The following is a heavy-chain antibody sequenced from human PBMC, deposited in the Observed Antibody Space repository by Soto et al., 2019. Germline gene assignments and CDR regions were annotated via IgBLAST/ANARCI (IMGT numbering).Heavy chain of an antibody. CDR1: GGSISSGGYY. V-gene: IGHV4-31*03. CDR3: AGGDRDYVNY. CDR2: IYYSGST. Sequence: PSETLSLTCTVSGGSISSGGYYWSWIRQHPGKGLEWIGYIYYSGSTYYNPSLKSRVTTSVDTSKNQFSLSLSSVTAADTAVYYGAGGDRDYVNYWGQGTLVTVSS. J-gene: IGHJ4*02. D-gene: IGHD4-17*01.